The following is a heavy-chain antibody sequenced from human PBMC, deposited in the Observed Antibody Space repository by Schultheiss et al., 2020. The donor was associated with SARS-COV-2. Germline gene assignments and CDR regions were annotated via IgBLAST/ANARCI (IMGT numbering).Heavy chain of an antibody. V-gene: IGHV3-66*01. Sequence: GGSLRLSCAASGFTVSSNYMSWVRQAPGKGLEWVSVIYSGGSTYYADSVKGRFTISRDNSKNTLYLQMNSLRAEDTAVYYCARVPTTLVVPAAPFDYWGQGTLVTVSS. D-gene: IGHD2-2*01. J-gene: IGHJ4*02. CDR2: IYSGGST. CDR1: GFTVSSNY. CDR3: ARVPTTLVVPAAPFDY.